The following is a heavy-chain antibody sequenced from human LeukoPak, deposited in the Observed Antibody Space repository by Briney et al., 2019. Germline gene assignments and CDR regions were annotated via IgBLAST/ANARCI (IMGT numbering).Heavy chain of an antibody. CDR1: GFTFSSYW. V-gene: IGHV3-7*03. D-gene: IGHD5-12*01. Sequence: GGSLRLSCAASGFTFSSYWMSWVRQAPGKGLEWVANIKQDGSEKYYVDSVKGRFTISRDNAKNSLYLQMSSLRPEDTALYYCVKDKHRDGYTYGVYDSWGQGTLITVSS. J-gene: IGHJ5*01. CDR2: IKQDGSEK. CDR3: VKDKHRDGYTYGVYDS.